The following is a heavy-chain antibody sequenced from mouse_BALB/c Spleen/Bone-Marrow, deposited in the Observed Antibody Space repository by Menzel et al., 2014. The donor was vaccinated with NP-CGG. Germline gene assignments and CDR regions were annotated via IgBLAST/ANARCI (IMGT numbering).Heavy chain of an antibody. V-gene: IGHV1-14*01. J-gene: IGHJ4*01. CDR3: AREADGYYVGAMDY. Sequence: EVKLQESGPELGKPGASVKMSCKASGYTFSSYVIHWVKQKPGQGLERIGYINPYNDGTKYNEKFKGKATLTSDKSSSTAYIDLSSLTSEDSAVYYCAREADGYYVGAMDYWGQGTSVTVSS. D-gene: IGHD2-3*01. CDR1: GYTFSSYV. CDR2: INPYNDGT.